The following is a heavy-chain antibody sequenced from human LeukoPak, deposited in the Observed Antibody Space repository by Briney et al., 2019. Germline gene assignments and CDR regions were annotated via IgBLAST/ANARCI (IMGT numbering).Heavy chain of an antibody. CDR2: ISYDGSNK. V-gene: IGHV3-30*18. D-gene: IGHD5-18*01. CDR1: GFTFSSYG. Sequence: SGGSLRLSCAASGFTFSSYGMHWVRQAPGKGLEWVAVISYDGSNKYYADSVKGRFTISRDNSKNTLYLQMNSLRAEDTAVYYCAKLVLSPPTPVSNSYGQKTNDYWGQGTLVTVSS. J-gene: IGHJ4*02. CDR3: AKLVLSPPTPVSNSYGQKTNDY.